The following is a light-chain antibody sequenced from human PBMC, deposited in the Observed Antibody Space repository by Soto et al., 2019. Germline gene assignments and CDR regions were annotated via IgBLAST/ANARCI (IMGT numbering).Light chain of an antibody. Sequence: QSALTQPASVSGSAGQSITISCSGTMRDVGAYNLVSWYQQHPGTAPKLIIYEVLNRPSGISSRFSGSRSGNTASLTISGLQSEDEGDYYCSAYTARSTLVFGGVTKLTVL. V-gene: IGLV2-14*01. CDR1: MRDVGAYNL. CDR2: EVL. CDR3: SAYTARSTLV. J-gene: IGLJ3*02.